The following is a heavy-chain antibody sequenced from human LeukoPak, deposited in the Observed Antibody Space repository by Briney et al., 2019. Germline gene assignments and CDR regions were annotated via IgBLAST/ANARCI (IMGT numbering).Heavy chain of an antibody. CDR1: GGSISSYY. J-gene: IGHJ4*02. CDR3: ARDSGNYGDYASRGLLL. D-gene: IGHD4-17*01. Sequence: SETLSLTCTVTGGSISSYYWSWIRQPPGKGLEWIGYIYYSGSTNYNPSLKSRVTISVDTSKNQFSLKLRSVTAADTAVYYCARDSGNYGDYASRGLLLWGQGTLVTVSS. CDR2: IYYSGST. V-gene: IGHV4-59*01.